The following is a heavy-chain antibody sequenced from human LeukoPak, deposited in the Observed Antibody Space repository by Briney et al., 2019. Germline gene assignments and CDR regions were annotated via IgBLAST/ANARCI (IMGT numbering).Heavy chain of an antibody. Sequence: AGGSLRLCYARSEFTFDDFGLTRLRQAPGKGLEWVSGINWNGGRTGYADSVKGRFTISRDNAKNSLYLQMNSLRAEDTALYYCARVGYGDPGIWGQGTMVTVSS. D-gene: IGHD4-17*01. CDR1: EFTFDDFG. CDR2: INWNGGRT. J-gene: IGHJ3*02. V-gene: IGHV3-20*03. CDR3: ARVGYGDPGI.